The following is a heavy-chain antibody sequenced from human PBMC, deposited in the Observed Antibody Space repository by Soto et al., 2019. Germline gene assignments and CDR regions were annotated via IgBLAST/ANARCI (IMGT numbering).Heavy chain of an antibody. D-gene: IGHD2-15*01. Sequence: QLQLQESGPGLAKPSETLSLTCTVSGGSISSESYFWGWVRQPSGKGLEWVGTISYSGSPFFNPSLKGRATLSVDTSKNQFSLRLSAVTAADSAVYFCAALLGHCSGGTCFCRWFDPWGQGSLVTVSS. CDR2: ISYSGSP. J-gene: IGHJ5*02. CDR3: AALLGHCSGGTCFCRWFDP. CDR1: GGSISSESYF. V-gene: IGHV4-39*01.